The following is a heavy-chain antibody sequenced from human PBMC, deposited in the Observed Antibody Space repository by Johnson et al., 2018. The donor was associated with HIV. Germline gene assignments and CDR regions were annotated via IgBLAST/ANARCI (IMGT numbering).Heavy chain of an antibody. CDR3: AKSTQASIVRESGPYGAFDI. Sequence: VQLVESGGGVVRPGGSLRLSCAASGFTFDDHGMSWVRQAPGKGPEWVSGINWNGGSTGYADSVKGRSTISRDNAKNSLYLQMNSLRAEDTALYYCAKSTQASIVRESGPYGAFDIWGQGTMVTVSS. CDR1: GFTFDDHG. J-gene: IGHJ3*02. CDR2: INWNGGST. V-gene: IGHV3-20*04. D-gene: IGHD3-10*01.